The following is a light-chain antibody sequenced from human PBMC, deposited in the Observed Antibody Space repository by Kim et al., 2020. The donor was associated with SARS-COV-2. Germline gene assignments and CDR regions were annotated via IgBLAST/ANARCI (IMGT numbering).Light chain of an antibody. J-gene: IGKJ2*01. CDR3: QQYYSYPYT. CDR2: AAS. CDR1: QGISCY. Sequence: SASTGDRFTITCRASQGISCYLAWYQHKPGKAPKLLIYAASTLQSGVPSRFSGSGSGTDFTLTISCLQSEDFATYYCQQYYSYPYTFGHGTKLEI. V-gene: IGKV1-8*01.